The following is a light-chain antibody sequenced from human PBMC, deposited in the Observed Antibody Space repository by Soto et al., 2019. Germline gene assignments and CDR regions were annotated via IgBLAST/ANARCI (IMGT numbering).Light chain of an antibody. CDR2: NTS. V-gene: IGLV7-46*01. CDR1: TGSVTSSHF. J-gene: IGLJ2*01. Sequence: QAVVTQEPSLTVSPGGTVTLTCGSSTGSVTSSHFPYWIQQKPGQAPRTMICNTSNKQSWTPARFSGSLLGGKAALTLSCAQPEDEAEYYCLLAYSGARIFGGGTKLTVL. CDR3: LLAYSGARI.